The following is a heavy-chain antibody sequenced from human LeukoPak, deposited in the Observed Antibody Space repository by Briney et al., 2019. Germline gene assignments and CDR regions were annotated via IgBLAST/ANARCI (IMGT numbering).Heavy chain of an antibody. V-gene: IGHV3-23*01. CDR1: GFTLTSYA. D-gene: IGHD3-10*01. J-gene: IGHJ4*02. Sequence: PGGSLRLSCAASGFTLTSYAMSWVRQAPGKGLEWVSCISGSGGYTYYPDSVKGRFTISRDNSKNTLYLQMNSLRAEDTAVYYCAKGAFERFGEPSDYWGQGTLVTVSS. CDR3: AKGAFERFGEPSDY. CDR2: ISGSGGYT.